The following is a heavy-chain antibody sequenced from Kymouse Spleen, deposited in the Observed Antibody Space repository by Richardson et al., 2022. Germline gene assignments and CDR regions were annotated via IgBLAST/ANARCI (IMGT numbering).Heavy chain of an antibody. V-gene: IGHV4-31*03. CDR1: GGSISSGGYY. J-gene: IGHJ6*02. CDR2: IYYSGST. D-gene: IGHD2-2*02. Sequence: QVQLQESGPGLVKPSQTLSLTCTVSGGSISSGGYYWSWIRQHPGKGLEWIGYIYYSGSTYYNPSLKSRVTISVDTSKNQFSLKLSSVTAADTAVYYCARDRGVVVPAAMQDYYYGMDVWGQGTTVTVSS. CDR3: ARDRGVVVPAAMQDYYYGMDV.